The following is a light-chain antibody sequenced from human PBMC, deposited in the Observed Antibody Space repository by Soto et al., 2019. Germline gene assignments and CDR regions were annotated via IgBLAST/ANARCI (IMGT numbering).Light chain of an antibody. CDR2: DVS. Sequence: QPASVSGSPGQSITISCTGTSSDVGGYNYVSWYQQHPGKAPKLMIYDVSNRPSGVSDRFSGSKSGNTASLTISGLQAEDEADYYCSSYTSSSTLYVFGTGTKLTVL. CDR1: SSDVGGYNY. V-gene: IGLV2-14*01. J-gene: IGLJ1*01. CDR3: SSYTSSSTLYV.